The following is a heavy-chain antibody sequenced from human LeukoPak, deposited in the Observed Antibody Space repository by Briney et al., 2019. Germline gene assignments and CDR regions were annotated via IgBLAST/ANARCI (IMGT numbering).Heavy chain of an antibody. V-gene: IGHV4-38-2*02. CDR2: IFHTGST. D-gene: IGHD1-26*01. CDR1: GFSISSGYY. J-gene: IGHJ6*03. Sequence: SETLSLTCTVSGFSISSGYYWGWIRQPPGKGLEWIGSIFHTGSTYYNPSLKSRVTISVDTSKNQFSLKLSSVTAADTAVYYCARAESSGSSRGRSYYMDVWGKGTTVTVSS. CDR3: ARAESSGSSRGRSYYMDV.